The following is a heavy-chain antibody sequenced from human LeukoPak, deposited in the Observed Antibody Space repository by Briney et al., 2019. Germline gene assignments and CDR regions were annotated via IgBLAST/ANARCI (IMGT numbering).Heavy chain of an antibody. V-gene: IGHV1-2*06. CDR3: ARDTAMVEFDY. CDR2: INPNSGGT. CDR1: GYTFTGYY. Sequence: ASVKVSCKASGYTFTGYYMHWVRQAPGQGLEWMGRINPNSGGTNYAQKFQGRVTMNRDTSISTAYMELSRLRSDDTAVYYCARDTAMVEFDYWGQGTLVTVSS. J-gene: IGHJ4*02. D-gene: IGHD5-18*01.